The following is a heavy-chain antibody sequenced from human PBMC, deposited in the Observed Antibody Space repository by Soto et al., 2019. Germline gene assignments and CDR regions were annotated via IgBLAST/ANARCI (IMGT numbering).Heavy chain of an antibody. CDR1: GDSIRSSPYY. Sequence: QLQLQESGPGLVKPSETLSLTCSVSGDSIRSSPYYWAWIRQSPGKGLEWIGSVYYSGTTYRNPSLRSRAALFVDTSKNQFSLKLNSVTAADTAVYYCAHIRDYNHSGWFDPWGQGSLVTVSS. CDR2: VYYSGTT. J-gene: IGHJ5*02. CDR3: AHIRDYNHSGWFDP. V-gene: IGHV4-39*01. D-gene: IGHD4-4*01.